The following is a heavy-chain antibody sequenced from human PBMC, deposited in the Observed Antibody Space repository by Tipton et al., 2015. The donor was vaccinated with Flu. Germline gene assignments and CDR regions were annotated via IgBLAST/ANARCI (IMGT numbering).Heavy chain of an antibody. CDR3: TRGSGYRNPGDY. J-gene: IGHJ4*02. Sequence: TLSLTCTVSGGSISSYYWSWIRQPPGKGLEWIGYIYYSGSTNYNPSLKSRVTISVDTSKNQFSLKLNSVTAADTAVYYCTRGSGYRNPGDYWGQGTLVTVSS. CDR1: GGSISSYY. D-gene: IGHD5-12*01. V-gene: IGHV4-59*08. CDR2: IYYSGST.